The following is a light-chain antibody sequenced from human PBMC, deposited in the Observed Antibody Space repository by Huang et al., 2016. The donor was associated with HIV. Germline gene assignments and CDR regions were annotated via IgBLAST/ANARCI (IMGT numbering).Light chain of an antibody. J-gene: IGKJ1*01. CDR1: QSLVYSDGNTY. CDR3: VQGTHWPPRT. CDR2: KVS. V-gene: IGKV2-30*01. Sequence: DVVMTQSPLSLPVTLGQPASISCRSSQSLVYSDGNTYLNWFQQRPGQSPRRLSYKVSNRDSGVPDRFSGSGSGTDFTLKISRVEAEDVGIYYCVQGTHWPPRTFGQGTKVEVK.